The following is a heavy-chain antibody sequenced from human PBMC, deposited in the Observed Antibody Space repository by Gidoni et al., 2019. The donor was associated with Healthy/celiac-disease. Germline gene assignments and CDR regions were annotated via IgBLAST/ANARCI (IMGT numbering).Heavy chain of an antibody. CDR3: ARKAEYCGGDCYSDY. J-gene: IGHJ4*02. CDR2: ISSSSSTI. CDR1: GFPFSSYS. V-gene: IGHV3-48*02. Sequence: EVQLVESGGGLVQPGGSLRLSCAASGFPFSSYSMNWVRQAPGKGLELVSYISSSSSTIYYADSVKGRFTISRDNAKNSLYLQMNSLRDEDTAVYYCARKAEYCGGDCYSDYWGQGTLVTVSS. D-gene: IGHD2-21*02.